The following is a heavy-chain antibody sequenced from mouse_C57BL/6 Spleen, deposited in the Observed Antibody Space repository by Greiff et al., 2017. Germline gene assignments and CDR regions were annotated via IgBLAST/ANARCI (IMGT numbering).Heavy chain of an antibody. CDR3: AKNSYPSYYAMDY. J-gene: IGHJ4*01. D-gene: IGHD2-10*01. CDR2: IWSGGST. CDR1: GFSLTSYG. V-gene: IGHV2-2*01. Sequence: QVQLQQSGPGLVQPSQSLSITCTVSGFSLTSYGVHWVRQSPGKGLEWLGVIWSGGSTDYNAAFISRLSISKDNSKSQVFFKMNSLQADDTAIDYCAKNSYPSYYAMDYWGQGTSVTVSS.